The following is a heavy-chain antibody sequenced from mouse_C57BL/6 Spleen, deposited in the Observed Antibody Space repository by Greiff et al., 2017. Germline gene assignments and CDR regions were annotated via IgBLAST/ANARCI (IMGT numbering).Heavy chain of an antibody. D-gene: IGHD4-1*01. CDR2: IDPETGGT. V-gene: IGHV1-15*01. CDR1: GYTFTDYE. J-gene: IGHJ4*01. CDR3: TRGLGPYYAMDY. Sequence: VQLQQSGAELVRPGASVTLSCKASGYTFTDYEMHWVKQTPVHGLEWIGAIDPETGGTAYTQKFKGKAILTADKSSSTAYMELRSLTSEDSAVYYCTRGLGPYYAMDYWGQGTSVTVSS.